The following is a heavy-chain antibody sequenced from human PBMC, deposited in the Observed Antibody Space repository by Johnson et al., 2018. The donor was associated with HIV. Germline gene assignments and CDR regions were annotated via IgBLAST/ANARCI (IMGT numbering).Heavy chain of an antibody. CDR3: ARASSGYYSDAFDI. V-gene: IGHV3-66*02. CDR2: IYSGGST. J-gene: IGHJ3*02. D-gene: IGHD3-22*01. CDR1: GFTVSSYY. Sequence: VQLVESGGGLVQPGGSLRLSCAASGFTVSSYYMSWVRQAPGKGLDWVSVIYSGGSTYYADSVKGRFTISSDNSKNTLYLQMNSLRAEDTAVYYCARASSGYYSDAFDIWGQGTMVTVSS.